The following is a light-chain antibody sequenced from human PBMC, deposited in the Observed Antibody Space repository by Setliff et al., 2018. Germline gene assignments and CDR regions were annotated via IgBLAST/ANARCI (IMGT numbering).Light chain of an antibody. J-gene: IGLJ1*01. CDR2: EVS. CDR3: MSYTTIRTYV. Sequence: LTRPASVSGSPGQSITISCAGTSSDVGAYSHVSWYQQYPGKAPKLMISEVSNRPSGVSYRFSGSKSGNTASLTISGLQAEDEADYYCMSYTTIRTYVFGTGTKVTVL. CDR1: SSDVGAYSH. V-gene: IGLV2-14*01.